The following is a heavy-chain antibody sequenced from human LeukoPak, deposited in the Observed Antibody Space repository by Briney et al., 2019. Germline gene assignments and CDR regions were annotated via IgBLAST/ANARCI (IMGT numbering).Heavy chain of an antibody. D-gene: IGHD3-10*01. J-gene: IGHJ6*02. CDR1: GGSISSGGYS. Sequence: SQTLSLTCAVPGGSISSGGYSWSWIRQPPGKGLEWIGYIYHSGSTYYNPSLKSRVTISVDRSKNQFSLKLSSVTAADTAVYYCARARGNYYYYYGMDVWGQGTTVTVSS. V-gene: IGHV4-30-2*01. CDR3: ARARGNYYYYYGMDV. CDR2: IYHSGST.